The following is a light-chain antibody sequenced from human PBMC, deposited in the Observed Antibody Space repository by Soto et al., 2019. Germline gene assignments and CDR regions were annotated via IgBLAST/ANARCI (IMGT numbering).Light chain of an antibody. CDR2: MNN. Sequence: QSVLTQPPSASGTTGQRVTISCSGSTSNIGSNYVYWYQQLPGTAPKLLIYMNNQRPSGVPDRFSGSKSGTSASLAISGLRSEDEADYYCAAWDDSLSGRVFGGGTQLTVL. CDR3: AAWDDSLSGRV. V-gene: IGLV1-47*01. CDR1: TSNIGSNY. J-gene: IGLJ2*01.